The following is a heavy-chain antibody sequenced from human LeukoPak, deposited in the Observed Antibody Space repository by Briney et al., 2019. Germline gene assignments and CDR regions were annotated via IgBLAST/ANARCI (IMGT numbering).Heavy chain of an antibody. CDR2: ISGDGSTT. J-gene: IGHJ4*02. CDR3: ANDDFGASGLPDY. D-gene: IGHD4-17*01. Sequence: GGSLRLSCAASGFTFTDYWMHWVRQAPGKGLVWVARISGDGSTTSYADSVKGRFTISRDNAKNTLYLQMNSLRVEDTAVYYCANDDFGASGLPDYWGQGTLVTVSS. CDR1: GFTFTDYW. V-gene: IGHV3-74*01.